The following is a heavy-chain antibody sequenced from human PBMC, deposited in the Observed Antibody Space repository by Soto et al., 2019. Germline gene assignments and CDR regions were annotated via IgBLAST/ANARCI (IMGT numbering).Heavy chain of an antibody. CDR2: IYYSGST. CDR3: ARLYDYGETYYYYYMDV. J-gene: IGHJ6*03. CDR1: GGSISSSTYY. Sequence: SETLSLTCTVSGGSISSSTYYWGWIRQPPGKGLEWIGNIYYSGSTYFNPSLKSRVTISVDTSKNQFSLKLSSVTATDTAVYYCARLYDYGETYYYYYMDVWSKGTTVTVS. D-gene: IGHD4-17*01. V-gene: IGHV4-39*01.